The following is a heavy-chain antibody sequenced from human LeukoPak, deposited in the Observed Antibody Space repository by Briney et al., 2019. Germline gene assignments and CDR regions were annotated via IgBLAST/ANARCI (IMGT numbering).Heavy chain of an antibody. J-gene: IGHJ4*02. D-gene: IGHD3-10*01. CDR3: ARARTMVRGVSTMFDY. Sequence: SETLSLTCAVYGGSFSGYYWSWIRQPPGKGLEWIGEIKHSGSTNYNPSLKSRVTISVDTSKNQFSLKLSSVTAADTAVYYCARARTMVRGVSTMFDYWGQGTLVTVSS. V-gene: IGHV4-34*01. CDR1: GGSFSGYY. CDR2: IKHSGST.